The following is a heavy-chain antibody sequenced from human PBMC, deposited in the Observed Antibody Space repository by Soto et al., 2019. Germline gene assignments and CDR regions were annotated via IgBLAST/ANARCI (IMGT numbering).Heavy chain of an antibody. CDR1: GFTFSSYE. V-gene: IGHV3-48*03. J-gene: IGHJ6*02. Sequence: VGSLRLSCAASGFTFSSYEMNWVRQAPGKGLEWVSYISSSGSTIYYADSVKGRFTISRDNAKNSLYLQMNSLRAEDTAVYYCARARGVTIFSYGMDVWGQGTTVTVSS. D-gene: IGHD3-9*01. CDR3: ARARGVTIFSYGMDV. CDR2: ISSSGSTI.